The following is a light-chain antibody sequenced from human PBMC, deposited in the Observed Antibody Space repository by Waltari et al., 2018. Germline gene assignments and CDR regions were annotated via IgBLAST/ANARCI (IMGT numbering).Light chain of an antibody. Sequence: DIVMTQSPDSLAVSLGERATINCKSSQSVLYSSNNKNYLAWYQQKPGQPPKLRIYWASTRGSGVPDRFSGGGSGTDFTLTISSLQAEDVAGYYCQQYYSTPWTFGQGTKVEIK. CDR2: WAS. CDR1: QSVLYSSNNKNY. V-gene: IGKV4-1*01. CDR3: QQYYSTPWT. J-gene: IGKJ1*01.